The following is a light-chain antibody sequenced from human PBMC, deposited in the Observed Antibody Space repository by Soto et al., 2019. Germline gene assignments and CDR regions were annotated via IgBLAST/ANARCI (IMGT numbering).Light chain of an antibody. V-gene: IGLV2-8*01. CDR3: SSYAGSSNV. Sequence: ALTQPPSASGSPGQSVAISCTGTSSDVGGYSYVSWYQQHPGKAPKLMIYEVNKRPSGVPDRFSGSKSGNTASLTVSGLQAEDEADYYCSSYAGSSNVFGTGTKVTVL. CDR1: SSDVGGYSY. CDR2: EVN. J-gene: IGLJ1*01.